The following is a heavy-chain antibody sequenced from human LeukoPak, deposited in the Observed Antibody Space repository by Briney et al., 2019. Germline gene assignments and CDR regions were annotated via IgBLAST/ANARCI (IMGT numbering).Heavy chain of an antibody. CDR2: INPNSGDT. D-gene: IGHD3-10*01. CDR1: GYTLTDYY. CDR3: ARDVSFFRGRTGVYYLFDL. Sequence: ASVKVSCKASGYTLTDYYIHWLRKAPGQGLEWVGWINPNSGDTKYTQIFEGRVDMTRDMSANTAYMEMSRLTSDDTAVYYCARDVSFFRGRTGVYYLFDLWGQGTLVTVSS. J-gene: IGHJ4*02. V-gene: IGHV1-2*02.